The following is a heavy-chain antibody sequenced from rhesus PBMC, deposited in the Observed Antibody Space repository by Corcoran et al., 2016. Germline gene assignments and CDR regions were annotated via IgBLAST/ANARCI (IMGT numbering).Heavy chain of an antibody. V-gene: IGHV4-147*01. Sequence: QVQLQESGPGLVKPSETLPLTRAVSGASISSNYWSWLRQTHGKGLAWIGEVYGGSGSTSYNPSLKSRVTISKDTSKNQFSLMLSSVTAADTAVYYCARVDYYDSGYYTGYYYGLDSWGQGVVVTVSS. CDR3: ARVDYYDSGYYTGYYYGLDS. D-gene: IGHD3-28*01. CDR2: VYGGSGST. CDR1: GASISSNY. J-gene: IGHJ6*01.